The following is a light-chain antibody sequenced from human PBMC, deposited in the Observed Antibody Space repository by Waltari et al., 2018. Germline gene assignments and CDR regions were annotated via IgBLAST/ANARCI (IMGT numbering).Light chain of an antibody. CDR2: NDN. V-gene: IGLV1-44*01. J-gene: IGLJ2*01. Sequence: QSVLTQPPSASGTPGQRITISCSGSSPNIGRDSVNWYQQLPGTSPKLLVYNDNERPPWVPYRFSGSKSGTSASLAIGGLQSEDEADYFCAAWDDILKGVLFGGGTRLTVL. CDR3: AAWDDILKGVL. CDR1: SPNIGRDS.